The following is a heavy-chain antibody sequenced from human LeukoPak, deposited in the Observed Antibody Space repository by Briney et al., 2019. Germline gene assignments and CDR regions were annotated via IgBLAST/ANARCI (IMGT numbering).Heavy chain of an antibody. J-gene: IGHJ3*02. CDR2: IKQDGSEK. D-gene: IGHD1-1*01. Sequence: GGSLRLSCAASGFTFSSYWMSWVRQAPGKGLEWVANIKQDGSEKYYVDSVKGRFTISRDNAKNSLYLQMNSLRAEDTAVYYCARDAEIQENWNDVLDAFDIWGQGTMVTVSS. V-gene: IGHV3-7*01. CDR1: GFTFSSYW. CDR3: ARDAEIQENWNDVLDAFDI.